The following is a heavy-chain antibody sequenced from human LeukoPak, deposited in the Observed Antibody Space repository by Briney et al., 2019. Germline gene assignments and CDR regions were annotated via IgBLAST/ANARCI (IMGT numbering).Heavy chain of an antibody. CDR3: ARGVNYGDYLNWFDP. V-gene: IGHV4-61*02. CDR1: GGSISSGSYY. CDR2: IYTSGST. J-gene: IGHJ5*02. Sequence: SQTLSLTCTVSGGSISSGSYYWSWIRQPAGKGLEWIGRIYTSGSTNYNPSLKSRVTISVDTSKNQFSLKLSSVTAADTAVYYCARGVNYGDYLNWFDPWGQGTLVTVSS. D-gene: IGHD4-17*01.